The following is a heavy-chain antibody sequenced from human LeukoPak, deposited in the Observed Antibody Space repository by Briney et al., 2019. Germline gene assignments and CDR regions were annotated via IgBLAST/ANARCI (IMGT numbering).Heavy chain of an antibody. Sequence: GGSLRLSCAASGFTVSSNYMSWVRQAPGKGLEWVSVIYSGGSTYYADSVKGRFTISRDYSKNTLYLQMNSLRAEDTAVYYCARVLLWFGELFHFDYWGQGTLVTVSS. V-gene: IGHV3-66*01. D-gene: IGHD3-10*01. CDR3: ARVLLWFGELFHFDY. CDR2: IYSGGST. J-gene: IGHJ4*02. CDR1: GFTVSSNY.